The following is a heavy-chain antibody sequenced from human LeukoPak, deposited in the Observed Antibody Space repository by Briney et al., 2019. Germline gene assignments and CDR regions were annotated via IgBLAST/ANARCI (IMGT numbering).Heavy chain of an antibody. J-gene: IGHJ3*02. V-gene: IGHV4-34*01. CDR2: INHSGST. Sequence: SETLSLTCAVYGGSFSGYYWSWIRQPPGKGPEWIGEINHSGSTNYNPSLKSRVTISVDTSKNQFSLKLSSVTAADTAVYYCARVRRHIVVVTAIPGAFDIWGQGTMVTVSS. CDR3: ARVRRHIVVVTAIPGAFDI. D-gene: IGHD2-21*02. CDR1: GGSFSGYY.